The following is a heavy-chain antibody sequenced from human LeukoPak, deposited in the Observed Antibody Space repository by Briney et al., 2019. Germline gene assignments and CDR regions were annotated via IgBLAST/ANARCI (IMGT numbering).Heavy chain of an antibody. CDR1: AYTFTHFG. D-gene: IGHD1-1*01. Sequence: ASVTVSFTSSAYTFTHFGINWMRQPHGQGKEWMAWMIAEGGKTAYAKKFEGRLTLPRAISTSTAYMELSNLTSADTALYYWARGLEVDPQLVGGFDRWGRGTLVTVAS. CDR3: ARGLEVDPQLVGGFDR. J-gene: IGHJ5*02. CDR2: MIAEGGKT. V-gene: IGHV1-8*01.